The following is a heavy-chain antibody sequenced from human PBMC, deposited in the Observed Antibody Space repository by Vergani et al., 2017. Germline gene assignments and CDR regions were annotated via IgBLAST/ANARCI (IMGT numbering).Heavy chain of an antibody. CDR3: IRIAAAGTGPDIDY. Sequence: QVQLVQSGAEVKKPGSSVKVSCKASGGTFSSYAISWVRQAPGPGLEWMGRIIPILGIANYAQKFQRRVTITADKSTSTAYMELSSLRSEDTAVYYCIRIAAAGTGPDIDYWGQGTLVTVSS. CDR2: IIPILGIA. D-gene: IGHD6-13*01. J-gene: IGHJ4*02. V-gene: IGHV1-69*04. CDR1: GGTFSSYA.